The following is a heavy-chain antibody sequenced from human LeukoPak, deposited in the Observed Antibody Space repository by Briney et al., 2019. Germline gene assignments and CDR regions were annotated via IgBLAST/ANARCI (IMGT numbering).Heavy chain of an antibody. CDR2: IYTSGST. CDR1: GGSISSYY. Sequence: SETLSLTCTVSGGSISSYYWSWIRQPAGKGLEWIGRIYTSGSTNYNPSLKSRVTMSVDTSKNQCSLKLSSVTAADTAVYYCASGDSIAVAGDAFDIWGQGTMVTVSS. D-gene: IGHD6-19*01. V-gene: IGHV4-4*07. CDR3: ASGDSIAVAGDAFDI. J-gene: IGHJ3*02.